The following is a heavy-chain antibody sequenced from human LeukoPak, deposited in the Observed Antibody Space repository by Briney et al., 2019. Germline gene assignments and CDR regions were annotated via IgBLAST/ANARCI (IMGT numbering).Heavy chain of an antibody. J-gene: IGHJ4*02. V-gene: IGHV4-59*01. Sequence: SETLSLTCTVSGGSISNFYWTWVRQPPGKGLECIGYIHYSGITNYNPSLKSRVTISVDTSKNQFSLKLSSVTAADTAFYYCASESVAAAAFDYWGQGTLVTVSS. D-gene: IGHD6-13*01. CDR1: GGSISNFY. CDR3: ASESVAAAAFDY. CDR2: IHYSGIT.